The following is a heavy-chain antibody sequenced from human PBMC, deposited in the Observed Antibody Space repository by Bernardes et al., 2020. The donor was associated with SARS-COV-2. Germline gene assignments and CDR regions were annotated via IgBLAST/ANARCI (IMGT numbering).Heavy chain of an antibody. CDR3: VKRRAIFELWAGTFDS. CDR1: GFTFNNYG. J-gene: IGHJ4*02. D-gene: IGHD3-10*01. Sequence: GGSLRLSCAVSGFTFNNYGMHWVRQAPGKGLEWVAFISYEGSRKYYLDSLKGRFTISRDGSKSTLYLQMNSLTEDDTAIYYCVKRRAIFELWAGTFDSWGQGTLVTVSS. CDR2: ISYEGSRK. V-gene: IGHV3-30*18.